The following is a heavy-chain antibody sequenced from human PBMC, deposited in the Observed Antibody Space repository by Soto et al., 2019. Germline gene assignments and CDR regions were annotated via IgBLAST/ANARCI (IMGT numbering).Heavy chain of an antibody. V-gene: IGHV4-39*01. D-gene: IGHD3-22*01. Sequence: SGTLSLTCRVFGDSISNGLFYCAGFRQPPGEGLEWIGSIYHTGNAYYNPSLKSRVTIFVDTSKNQFSLKLTSVTAADTALYYCARDYFDSSDYTTNWFDPWGQGSLVT. CDR1: GDSISNGLFY. CDR2: IYHTGNA. J-gene: IGHJ5*02. CDR3: ARDYFDSSDYTTNWFDP.